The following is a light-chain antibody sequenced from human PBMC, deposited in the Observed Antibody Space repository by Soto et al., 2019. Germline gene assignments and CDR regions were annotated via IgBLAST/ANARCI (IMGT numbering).Light chain of an antibody. Sequence: EIVLTQSPGSLSLSPGERATLSCRASQSVDSTFFAWYQKKPGQAPRLLIYGACKRATGVPDRFSGSGSGTDVTRTISRLEPEDFAVYYCQQYMSSVTFGQGTKVEI. V-gene: IGKV3-20*01. J-gene: IGKJ1*01. CDR1: QSVDSTF. CDR3: QQYMSSVT. CDR2: GAC.